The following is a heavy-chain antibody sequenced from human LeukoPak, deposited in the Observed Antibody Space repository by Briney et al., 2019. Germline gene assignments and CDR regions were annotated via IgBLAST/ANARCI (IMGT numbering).Heavy chain of an antibody. CDR2: IFYSGIT. V-gene: IGHV4-39*01. J-gene: IGHJ4*02. D-gene: IGHD3-16*02. CDR1: GGSVSSSSYY. Sequence: SETVSLTCTVSGGSVSSSSYYWGWIRQPPGKGLEWIGNIFYSGITYYNPSLKSRVSISVDTSNNQFSLRLSSVTATDTAVYYCARLKSKSFFDDWGQGTMDTVSS. CDR3: ARLKSKSFFDD.